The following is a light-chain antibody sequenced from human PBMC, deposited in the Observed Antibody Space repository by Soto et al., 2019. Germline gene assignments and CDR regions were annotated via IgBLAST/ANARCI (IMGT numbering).Light chain of an antibody. V-gene: IGKV3-20*01. CDR2: DAS. J-gene: IGKJ1*01. CDR1: QSVRASY. CDR3: QQYGTSTK. Sequence: EIVLTHSPGTLSLSPWEGATLSCRASQSVRASYLAWYQQSPGQPPRLLIYDASTRAPGIPDRFSGSGSGTDFTLTIRRLEPEDFAVYYCQQYGTSTKFGQGTKVDIK.